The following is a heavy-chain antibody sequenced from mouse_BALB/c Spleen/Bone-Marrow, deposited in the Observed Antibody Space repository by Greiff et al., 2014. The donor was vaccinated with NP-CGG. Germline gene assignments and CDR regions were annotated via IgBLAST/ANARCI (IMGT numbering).Heavy chain of an antibody. Sequence: EVQVVESGGGLVQPGGSRKLSCAASGFTFSSFGMHWVRQAPEKGLEWVAYISSGSSTIYYADTVKGRFTISRDNPKNTLFLQMTSLRSEDTAMYYCARSGYYYGSRTLFDYWGQGTTLTVSS. CDR3: ARSGYYYGSRTLFDY. V-gene: IGHV5-17*02. CDR2: ISSGSSTI. J-gene: IGHJ2*01. CDR1: GFTFSSFG. D-gene: IGHD1-1*01.